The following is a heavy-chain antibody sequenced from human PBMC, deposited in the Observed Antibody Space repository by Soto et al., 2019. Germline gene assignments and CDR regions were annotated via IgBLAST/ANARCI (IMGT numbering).Heavy chain of an antibody. D-gene: IGHD3-22*01. CDR2: ISAYNGNT. V-gene: IGHV1-18*04. J-gene: IGHJ4*02. CDR3: ARTAGYYDSSGYYYVV. CDR1: GYTFTSYG. Sequence: GASVKVSCKASGYTFTSYGISWVRQAPGQGLEWMGWISAYNGNTNYAQKLQGRVTMTTDTSTSTAYMELRSLRSDGTAVYYCARTAGYYDSSGYYYVVWGQGTLVTVSS.